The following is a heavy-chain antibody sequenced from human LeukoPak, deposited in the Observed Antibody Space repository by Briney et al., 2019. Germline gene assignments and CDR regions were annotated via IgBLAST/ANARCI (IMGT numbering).Heavy chain of an antibody. Sequence: ASVKVSCKASGYTFTSYDINWVRQATGQGLEWMGWMNPNSGNTGYAQKFQGRVTMTRNTSISTAYMELSSLRSEDTAVYYCARGKTSMVRGRRSFDPWGQGTLVTVSS. J-gene: IGHJ5*02. V-gene: IGHV1-8*01. CDR2: MNPNSGNT. CDR1: GYTFTSYD. CDR3: ARGKTSMVRGRRSFDP. D-gene: IGHD3-10*01.